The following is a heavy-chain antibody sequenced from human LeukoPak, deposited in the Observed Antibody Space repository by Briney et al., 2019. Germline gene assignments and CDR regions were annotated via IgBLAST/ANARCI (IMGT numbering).Heavy chain of an antibody. J-gene: IGHJ4*02. V-gene: IGHV1-46*01. CDR2: INPSGGST. D-gene: IGHD3-10*01. Sequence: GASVKVSCKASGYTFTSYYMHWVRQAPGQGLEWMGIINPSGGSTSYAQKFQGRVTMTRDTSTSTVYMELSSLRSEDTAVYYCARDGHPHGSGTPNGFFDYWGQGTLVTVSS. CDR1: GYTFTSYY. CDR3: ARDGHPHGSGTPNGFFDY.